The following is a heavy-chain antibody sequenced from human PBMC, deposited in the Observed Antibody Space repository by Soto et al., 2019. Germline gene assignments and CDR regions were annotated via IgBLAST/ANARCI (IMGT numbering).Heavy chain of an antibody. CDR1: RGALSGYS. CDR2: INYSEDT. J-gene: IGHJ5*02. CDR3: PRDHAYVSGSHRNWLGL. V-gene: IGHV4-34*01. Sequence: XATLSLTCAVYRGALSGYSWNGIRQPPGKGLEWIGEINYSEDTNPTYNPSLKSRVTISADRTNNQLFLRLTSVTAADTAIYYCPRDHAYVSGSHRNWLGLWGQGTPVTVSS. D-gene: IGHD3-10*01.